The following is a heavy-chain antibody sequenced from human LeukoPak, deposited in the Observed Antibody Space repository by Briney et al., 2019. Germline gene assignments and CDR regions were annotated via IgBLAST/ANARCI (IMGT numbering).Heavy chain of an antibody. V-gene: IGHV4-34*01. J-gene: IGHJ2*01. D-gene: IGHD6-13*01. CDR3: ARAVVAAAAYWYFDL. Sequence: SGTLSLTCAVYGGSFSGYYWSWIRQPPGKGLEWIGEINHSGSTNYNPSLKSRVTISVDTSKNQFSLKLSSVTAADTAVYYCARAVVAAAAYWYFDLWGRGTLVTVSS. CDR1: GGSFSGYY. CDR2: INHSGST.